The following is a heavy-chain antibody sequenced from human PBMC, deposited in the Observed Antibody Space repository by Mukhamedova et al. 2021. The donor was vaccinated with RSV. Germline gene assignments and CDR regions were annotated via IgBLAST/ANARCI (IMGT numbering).Heavy chain of an antibody. V-gene: IGHV3-7*01. CDR3: AREGTGGFDY. J-gene: IGHJ4*02. D-gene: IGHD3-10*01. Sequence: VANIKQDGSQKSYVDSVKGRFTISRDNAKSSLYLQVNSLRAEDTAVYYCAREGTGGFDYWGQGTLVTVSS. CDR2: IKQDGSQK.